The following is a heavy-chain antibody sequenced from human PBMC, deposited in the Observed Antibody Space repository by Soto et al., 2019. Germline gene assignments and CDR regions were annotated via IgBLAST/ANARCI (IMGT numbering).Heavy chain of an antibody. Sequence: SETLSLTCTVSGGSVSSGAYYWTWIRQRPGKGLEWIGYIYYSGSTYYSPSLKSRLSISLDTSENQFSLRLSSVTAADTAMYYCARARLRAVYAFDIWGQGTMVTVSS. J-gene: IGHJ3*02. CDR3: ARARLRAVYAFDI. V-gene: IGHV4-31*02. CDR2: IYYSGST. CDR1: GGSVSSGAYY. D-gene: IGHD5-12*01.